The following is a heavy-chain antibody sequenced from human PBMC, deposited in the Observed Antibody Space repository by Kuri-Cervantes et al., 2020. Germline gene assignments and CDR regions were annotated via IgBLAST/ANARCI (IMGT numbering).Heavy chain of an antibody. Sequence: GGSLRLSCAASGFTFDDYGMSWVRQAPGKGLEYVSAISSNGGSTYYADSVKGRFTISRDNSKNTLYLQMNSLRAEDTAVYYCARMSTVGRYYMDVWGKGTTVTVSS. CDR1: GFTFDDYG. CDR3: ARMSTVGRYYMDV. V-gene: IGHV3-64*02. D-gene: IGHD4-23*01. J-gene: IGHJ6*03. CDR2: ISSNGGST.